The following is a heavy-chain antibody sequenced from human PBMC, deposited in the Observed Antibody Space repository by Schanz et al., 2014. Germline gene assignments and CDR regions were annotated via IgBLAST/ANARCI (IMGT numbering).Heavy chain of an antibody. D-gene: IGHD5-12*01. Sequence: GQLLESGGGLIQPGGSLRLSCAASGFTFSSYAMHWVRQAPGKGLEWVALISNDGSIKYYADSVEGRFTISRDNSRNTLYLQMNSLRTEDTAVYSCARGIGGYGANNYFDYWGQGTLVTVSS. V-gene: IGHV3-30-3*01. J-gene: IGHJ4*02. CDR1: GFTFSSYA. CDR3: ARGIGGYGANNYFDY. CDR2: ISNDGSIK.